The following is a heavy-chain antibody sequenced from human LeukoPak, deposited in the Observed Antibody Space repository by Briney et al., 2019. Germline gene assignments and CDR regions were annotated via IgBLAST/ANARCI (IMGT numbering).Heavy chain of an antibody. CDR2: ISSMGSPI. D-gene: IGHD2-2*01. Sequence: GGSLRLSCAASGFTFSNYEMNWVRQAPGKGLEWVSYISSMGSPIYYADSVKGRFTISRDNAKNSLYLQMNSLRAEDTAVYYCARDRSCSSTSCSHPGDFDYWGQGTLVTVSS. CDR1: GFTFSNYE. J-gene: IGHJ4*02. CDR3: ARDRSCSSTSCSHPGDFDY. V-gene: IGHV3-48*03.